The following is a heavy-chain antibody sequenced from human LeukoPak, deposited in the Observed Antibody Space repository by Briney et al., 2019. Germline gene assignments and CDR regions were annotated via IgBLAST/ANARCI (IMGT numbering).Heavy chain of an antibody. CDR1: GGSLSSYF. Sequence: SETLSLTCTVSGGSLSSYFWSWLRQPPGKGLEWIGYIYYSGSTNYNPSLKSRVTISVDTSKSQFSLKLSSVTAADAAGYYCARPPEYCGGDWEYAFDIWGQGTMVTVSS. V-gene: IGHV4-59*08. CDR3: ARPPEYCGGDWEYAFDI. CDR2: IYYSGST. J-gene: IGHJ3*02. D-gene: IGHD2-21*02.